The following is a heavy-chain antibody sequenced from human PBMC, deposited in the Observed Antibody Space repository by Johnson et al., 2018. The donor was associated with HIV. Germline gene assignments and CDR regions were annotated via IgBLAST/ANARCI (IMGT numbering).Heavy chain of an antibody. Sequence: VQLVESGGGVVRPGRSLRLSCPASGFTFSNYPMHWVRQAPGKGLEWVAVVSFDGSKKYHADSVKGRVTISRDDSKNTLYLRLNSLRPEDSAVYYCARPPPWFGEGIGAFDIWGQGTMVTVSS. CDR2: VSFDGSKK. D-gene: IGHD3-10*01. V-gene: IGHV3-30*04. J-gene: IGHJ3*02. CDR1: GFTFSNYP. CDR3: ARPPPWFGEGIGAFDI.